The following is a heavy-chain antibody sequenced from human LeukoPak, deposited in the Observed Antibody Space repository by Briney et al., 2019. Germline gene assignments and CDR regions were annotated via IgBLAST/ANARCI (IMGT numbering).Heavy chain of an antibody. V-gene: IGHV1-69*01. CDR1: GGTFSSYA. D-gene: IGHD1-26*01. CDR2: IIPIFGTA. J-gene: IGHJ4*02. Sequence: ASVTVSCTASGGTFSSYAISWVRQAPGQGLEWMGGIIPIFGTANYAQKFQGRVTITADESTSTAYMELSSLRSEDTAVYYCARDRWGIVGARIPLDYWGQGTLVTVSS. CDR3: ARDRWGIVGARIPLDY.